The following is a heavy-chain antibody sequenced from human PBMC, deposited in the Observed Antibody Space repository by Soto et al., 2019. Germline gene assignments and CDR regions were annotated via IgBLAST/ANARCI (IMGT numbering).Heavy chain of an antibody. J-gene: IGHJ4*02. V-gene: IGHV3-23*01. Sequence: GGSLRLSCAASGFTFSSYAMSWVRQAPGKGLEWVSAISGSGGSTYYADSVKGRFTISXXXXXXXXXXXXNXLRAEDTAVYYCAKGRGYCSGGSCYYFDYWGQGTLVTVPQ. CDR2: ISGSGGST. CDR1: GFTFSSYA. CDR3: AKGRGYCSGGSCYYFDY. D-gene: IGHD2-15*01.